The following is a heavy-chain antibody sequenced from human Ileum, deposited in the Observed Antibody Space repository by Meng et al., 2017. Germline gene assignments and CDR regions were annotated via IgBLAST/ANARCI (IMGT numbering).Heavy chain of an antibody. D-gene: IGHD5-12*01. Sequence: GESLKISCTASGFTFSNHEMNWVRQAPGKGLEWLSYISASGGTTYYADSVEGRFTISRDDAKNSLFLQMNSLSVEDTAVYYCARGGGRGYSGYDTYFDFWGRGSLVTVSS. V-gene: IGHV3-48*03. J-gene: IGHJ2*01. CDR3: ARGGGRGYSGYDTYFDF. CDR1: GFTFSNHE. CDR2: ISASGGTT.